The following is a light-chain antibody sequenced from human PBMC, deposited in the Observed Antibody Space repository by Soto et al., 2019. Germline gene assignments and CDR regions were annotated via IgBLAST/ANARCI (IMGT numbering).Light chain of an antibody. Sequence: IQLTQSPSSLSASLGDRVTITWRASQGISSYLGWYQQKPGKAPKLLIYGASTLQSGVPSRFSGSGSGTDGTITISSLQTEDGATYYCQQLNKYPSTFGGGTKVDNK. CDR1: QGISSY. V-gene: IGKV1-9*01. J-gene: IGKJ4*01. CDR2: GAS. CDR3: QQLNKYPST.